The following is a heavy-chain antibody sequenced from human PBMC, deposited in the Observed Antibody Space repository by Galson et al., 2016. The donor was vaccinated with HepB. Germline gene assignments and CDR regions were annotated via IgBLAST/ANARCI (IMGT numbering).Heavy chain of an antibody. CDR1: GYTFTSYG. D-gene: IGHD3-3*01. V-gene: IGHV1-18*04. CDR2: ISGYNANT. Sequence: SVKVSCKASGYTFTSYGISWVRQAPGQGLEWMGWISGYNANTNYAQKLWGRVTMSTDTSTSTAYMELRSLRSDDTAVYYCARAGPQGGFLEWFFDYWGQGTLVSVSS. CDR3: ARAGPQGGFLEWFFDY. J-gene: IGHJ4*02.